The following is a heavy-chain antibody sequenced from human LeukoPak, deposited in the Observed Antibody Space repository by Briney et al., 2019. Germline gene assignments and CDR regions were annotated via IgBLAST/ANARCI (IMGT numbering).Heavy chain of an antibody. V-gene: IGHV1-8*01. Sequence: ASVKVSCKAYGYTFTSYDINWVRQATGQGLEWMRWMNPNSGNTGYAQKFQGRVTMTRNTSISTAYMELSSLRSEDTAVYYCARGMDYDFWSGYYFWFDPWGQGTLVTVSS. CDR2: MNPNSGNT. CDR3: ARGMDYDFWSGYYFWFDP. J-gene: IGHJ5*02. CDR1: GYTFTSYD. D-gene: IGHD3-3*01.